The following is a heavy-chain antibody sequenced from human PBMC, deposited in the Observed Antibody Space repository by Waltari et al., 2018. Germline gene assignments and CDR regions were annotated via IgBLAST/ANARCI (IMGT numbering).Heavy chain of an antibody. V-gene: IGHV4-34*01. J-gene: IGHJ5*02. D-gene: IGHD3-3*01. CDR1: GGSFSGYY. Sequence: QVQLQQWGAGLLKPSETLSLPCAVYGGSFSGYYWSWIRQPPGKGLEWIGEINHSGSTNYNPSLKSRVTISVDTSKNQFSLKLSSVTAADTAVYYCARAPPPFWSGYRNWFDPWGQGTLVTVSS. CDR2: INHSGST. CDR3: ARAPPPFWSGYRNWFDP.